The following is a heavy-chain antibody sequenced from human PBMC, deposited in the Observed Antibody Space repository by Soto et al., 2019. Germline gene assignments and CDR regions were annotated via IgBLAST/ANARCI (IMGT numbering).Heavy chain of an antibody. V-gene: IGHV1-69*02. CDR2: INPILSMS. J-gene: IGHJ4*02. Sequence: QVQLVHSGAEVKRPGSSVKVSCKASGDTFAFYSINWVRQAPGLGPEWMGRINPILSMSNYAQRFQGSVTMTADKSTSTAYMVLNSLRSEDTAMYYCATSYGSGYRAFDYWGQGALVTVSS. CDR1: GDTFAFYS. D-gene: IGHD3-10*01. CDR3: ATSYGSGYRAFDY.